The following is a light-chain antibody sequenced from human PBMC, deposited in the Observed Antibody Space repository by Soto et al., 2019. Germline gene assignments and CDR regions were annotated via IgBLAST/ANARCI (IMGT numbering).Light chain of an antibody. Sequence: DIQMTQSPSSLSASVGDRVTITCRASQSISSYLNWYQQKPGKAPKLLIYAASSLQSGVPSRFSGSGSGTDFTLTISSLQPEDFATYYCQQYKSYSSWTFGQGTKVDIK. CDR2: AAS. CDR1: QSISSY. CDR3: QQYKSYSSWT. J-gene: IGKJ1*01. V-gene: IGKV1-39*01.